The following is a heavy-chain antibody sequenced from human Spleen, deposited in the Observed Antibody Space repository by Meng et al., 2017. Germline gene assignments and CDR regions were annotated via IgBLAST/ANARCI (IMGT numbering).Heavy chain of an antibody. CDR2: INIVFGTT. D-gene: IGHD2-15*01. Sequence: SVKVSCKAPGGIFSNYVIGWVRQAPGQGLERMGGINIVFGTTDYAQKFQGRFTITTDESTSTVYMELTRLTSEDTAVYFCARKAGNCVTTTCYSLDYWGQGTLVTVSS. V-gene: IGHV1-69*05. CDR1: GGIFSNYV. CDR3: ARKAGNCVTTTCYSLDY. J-gene: IGHJ4*02.